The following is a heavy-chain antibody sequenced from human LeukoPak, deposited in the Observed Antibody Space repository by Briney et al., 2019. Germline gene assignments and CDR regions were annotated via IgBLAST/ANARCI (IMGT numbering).Heavy chain of an antibody. CDR3: ARDRDAGYYYMDV. J-gene: IGHJ6*03. CDR2: ISGSGGST. CDR1: GFTFSSYA. V-gene: IGHV3-23*01. Sequence: GGSLRLSCAASGFTFSSYAMSWVRQAPGKGLEWVSAISGSGGSTYYADSVKGRFTISRDNSKNTLYLQMNSLRAEDTAVYYCARDRDAGYYYMDVWGKGTTVTVSS.